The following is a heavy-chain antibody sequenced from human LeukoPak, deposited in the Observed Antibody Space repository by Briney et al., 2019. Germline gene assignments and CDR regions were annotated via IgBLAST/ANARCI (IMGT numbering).Heavy chain of an antibody. D-gene: IGHD2-21*02. Sequence: GGSLRLSCAVSGITVSNYGMSWVRQAPGKGLEWVSAISGSGGSTYYADSVKGRFTISRDNSKSTLYLQMNSLRAEDTAVYYCAKDLVAYCGGDCYSGFDYWGQGTLVTVSS. CDR1: GITVSNYG. CDR2: ISGSGGST. V-gene: IGHV3-23*01. CDR3: AKDLVAYCGGDCYSGFDY. J-gene: IGHJ4*02.